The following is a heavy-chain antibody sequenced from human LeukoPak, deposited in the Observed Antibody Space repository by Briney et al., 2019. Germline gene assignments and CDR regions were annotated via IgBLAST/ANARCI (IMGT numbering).Heavy chain of an antibody. J-gene: IGHJ4*02. CDR3: ARIYYYDSSGYYYAFDY. CDR1: GYSISSGYY. Sequence: SETLSLTCTVSGYSISSGYYWGWIRQPPGKGLEWIGSIYHSGSTYYNPSLKSRVTISVDTSKNQFSLKLSSVTAADTAVYYCARIYYYDSSGYYYAFDYWGQGTLVTVSS. D-gene: IGHD3-22*01. V-gene: IGHV4-38-2*02. CDR2: IYHSGST.